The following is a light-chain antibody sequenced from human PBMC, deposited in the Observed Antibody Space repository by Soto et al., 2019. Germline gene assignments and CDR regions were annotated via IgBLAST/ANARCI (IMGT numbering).Light chain of an antibody. CDR3: QQYNNWPYT. CDR1: QPVSSN. CDR2: RAS. J-gene: IGKJ2*01. V-gene: IGKV3-15*01. Sequence: EIVMTXSPATLSVXXXXXATLSCRASQPVSSNFAWYRQKPGQAPTLVIYRASTRATGIPARFSGSGSGTEFTLTISSLQSEDFAVYYCQQYNNWPYTFGQGTKLEIK.